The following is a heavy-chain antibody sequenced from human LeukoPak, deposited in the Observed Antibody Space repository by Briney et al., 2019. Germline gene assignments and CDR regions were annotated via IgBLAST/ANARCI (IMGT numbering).Heavy chain of an antibody. CDR1: GGTFSSYA. Sequence: GAPVKVSCKASGGTFSSYAISWVRQAPGQGLEWMGRIIPILGIANYAQKFQGRVTITADKSTSTAYMELSSLRSEDTAVYYCARVYSSSWYKEGALYYYGMDVWGQGTTVTVSS. D-gene: IGHD6-13*01. CDR2: IIPILGIA. V-gene: IGHV1-69*04. CDR3: ARVYSSSWYKEGALYYYGMDV. J-gene: IGHJ6*02.